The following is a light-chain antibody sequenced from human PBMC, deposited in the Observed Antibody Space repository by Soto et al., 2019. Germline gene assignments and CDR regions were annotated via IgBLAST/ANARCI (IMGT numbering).Light chain of an antibody. V-gene: IGKV3-11*01. CDR1: QNISTY. CDR3: QQRTNSPPRT. CDR2: GVS. J-gene: IGKJ1*01. Sequence: EIVLTQSPATLSLSPGEGASLSCRASQNISTYLAWYQQRPGQVPRLLIYGVSKRAPAIPPRFSGSGSGTDFTLSGIGLETEDFATYYCQQRTNSPPRTFGQGTRVELK.